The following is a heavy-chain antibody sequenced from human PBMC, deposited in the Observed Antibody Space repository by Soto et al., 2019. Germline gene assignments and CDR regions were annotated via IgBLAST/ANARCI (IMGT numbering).Heavy chain of an antibody. D-gene: IGHD3-3*01. V-gene: IGHV4-31*03. Sequence: PSETLSLTCNVSGGSINSAGYYWSWFRQHPGKGLEWIGYIYYSGRTYYNPSLKSRVTISIDTSKTQFSLKLSSVTAADTAVYYCVSVQTLFGIINLLDYWAQGTLETVSS. J-gene: IGHJ4*02. CDR3: VSVQTLFGIINLLDY. CDR2: IYYSGRT. CDR1: GGSINSAGYY.